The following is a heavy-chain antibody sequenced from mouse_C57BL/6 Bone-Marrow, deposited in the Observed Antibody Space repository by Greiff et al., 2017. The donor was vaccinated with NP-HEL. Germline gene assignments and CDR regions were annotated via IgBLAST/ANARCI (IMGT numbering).Heavy chain of an antibody. CDR3: ARWDGSIYFDY. D-gene: IGHD2-3*01. J-gene: IGHJ2*01. CDR2: IRNKANGYTT. CDR1: GFTFTDYY. V-gene: IGHV7-3*01. Sequence: EVHLVESGGGLVQPGGSLSLSCAASGFTFTDYYMSWVRQPPGKALEWLGFIRNKANGYTTEYSASVKGRFTISRDNSQSILYLQMNALRAEDSATYYCARWDGSIYFDYWGQGTTLTVSS.